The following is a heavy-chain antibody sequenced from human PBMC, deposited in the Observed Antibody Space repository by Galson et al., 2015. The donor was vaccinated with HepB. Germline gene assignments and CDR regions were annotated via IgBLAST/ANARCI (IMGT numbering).Heavy chain of an antibody. CDR1: GFSLSYYA. CDR3: AKSGKPCNWLDP. CDR2: ISISSSNI. D-gene: IGHD1-26*01. V-gene: IGHV3-48*01. Sequence: SLRLSCAASGFSLSYYAMTWVRQAPGKGLEWVAYISISSSNIKYAEPVKGRFTVSRDNAKNSLYLQMNSLRVEDTAVYYCAKSGKPCNWLDPWVQGTLVTVSS. J-gene: IGHJ5*02.